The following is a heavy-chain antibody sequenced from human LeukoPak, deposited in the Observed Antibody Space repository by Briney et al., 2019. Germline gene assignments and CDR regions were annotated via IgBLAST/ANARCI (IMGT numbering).Heavy chain of an antibody. J-gene: IGHJ4*02. Sequence: PGGSLRLSCAASGFTFSSYGMHWVRQAPGKGLEWVAFIRYDGSNKYYADSVKGRFTISRDNSKNTLYLQMNSLRAEDTAVYYCAKALHYYDSSGYYLFDYWGQGTLVTVSS. CDR3: AKALHYYDSSGYYLFDY. V-gene: IGHV3-30*02. CDR2: IRYDGSNK. D-gene: IGHD3-22*01. CDR1: GFTFSSYG.